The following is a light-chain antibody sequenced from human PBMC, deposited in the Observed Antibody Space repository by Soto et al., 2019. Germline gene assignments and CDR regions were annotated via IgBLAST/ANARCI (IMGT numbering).Light chain of an antibody. CDR1: QSISSW. CDR2: DAS. J-gene: IGKJ2*01. Sequence: DIPMTQSPSTLSASVGDRVTITCRASQSISSWLAWYQQKPGKAPKLLIYDASSLESGVPSRFSGSVSGTELTLQISSLQPDDFATCYCQQYNSYSPYTFGQGTKLEIK. CDR3: QQYNSYSPYT. V-gene: IGKV1-5*01.